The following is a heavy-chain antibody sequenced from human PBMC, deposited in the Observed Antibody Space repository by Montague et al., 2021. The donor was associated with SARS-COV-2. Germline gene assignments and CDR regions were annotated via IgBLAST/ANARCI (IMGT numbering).Heavy chain of an antibody. J-gene: IGHJ5*02. Sequence: TLSLTCTVSGGPISSGGYYWSWIRQHPGKGLEWIGYIYYSGSTYYNPSLKSRVTISVDTSKNQFSLKLSSVTAADTAVYYCARAVSITIFGVVGWFDPWGKGTMVTVSS. D-gene: IGHD3-3*01. CDR2: IYYSGST. CDR1: GGPISSGGYY. CDR3: ARAVSITIFGVVGWFDP. V-gene: IGHV4-31*03.